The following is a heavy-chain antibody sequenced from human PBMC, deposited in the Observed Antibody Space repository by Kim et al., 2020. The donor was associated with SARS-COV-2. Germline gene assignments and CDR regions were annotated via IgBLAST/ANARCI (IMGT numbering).Heavy chain of an antibody. D-gene: IGHD3-3*01. CDR3: ARASSTTIFGVVIIGHFDY. Sequence: SRVTISVDTSKNPFSLKLSSVTAADTAVYYCARASSTTIFGVVIIGHFDYWGQGTLVTVSS. V-gene: IGHV4-31*02. J-gene: IGHJ4*02.